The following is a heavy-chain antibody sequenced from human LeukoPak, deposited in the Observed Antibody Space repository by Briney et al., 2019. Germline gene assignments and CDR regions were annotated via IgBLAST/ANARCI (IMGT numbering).Heavy chain of an antibody. CDR3: AREDGFKVPLGY. CDR2: INHSGST. D-gene: IGHD5-24*01. Sequence: SETLSLTCAVYGGSFSGYYWSWIRQPPGKGLGWIGEINHSGSTNYNPSLKSRVTISVDTSKNQFSLKLSSVTAADTAVYYCAREDGFKVPLGYWGQGTLVTVSS. CDR1: GGSFSGYY. J-gene: IGHJ4*02. V-gene: IGHV4-34*01.